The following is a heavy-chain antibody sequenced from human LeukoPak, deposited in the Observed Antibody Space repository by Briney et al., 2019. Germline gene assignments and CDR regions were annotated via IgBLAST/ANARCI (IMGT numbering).Heavy chain of an antibody. V-gene: IGHV4-38-2*01. D-gene: IGHD6-19*01. CDR1: GYSISSGYY. CDR3: ARQALGAVAGTFDY. Sequence: SETLSLTCAVSGYSISSGYYWGWIRQPPGKGLEWIGTIYHSGSTYYNPSLKSRVTISVDTSKNQFSLKLSSVTAADTAVYYCARQALGAVAGTFDYWGQGTLVTVSS. CDR2: IYHSGST. J-gene: IGHJ4*02.